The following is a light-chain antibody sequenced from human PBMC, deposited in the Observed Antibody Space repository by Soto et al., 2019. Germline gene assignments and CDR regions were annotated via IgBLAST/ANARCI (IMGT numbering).Light chain of an antibody. CDR1: QSVTSNY. V-gene: IGKV3-20*01. CDR3: QQYGSSPRT. Sequence: IVLTQSPATLCASPGERATISCRSSQSVTSNYLAWYQQKPGQAPRLLIYGASTRATGIPDRFSGSGSGTDFTLTISRPEPEDFAVYYCQQYGSSPRTFGQGTKVDIK. CDR2: GAS. J-gene: IGKJ1*01.